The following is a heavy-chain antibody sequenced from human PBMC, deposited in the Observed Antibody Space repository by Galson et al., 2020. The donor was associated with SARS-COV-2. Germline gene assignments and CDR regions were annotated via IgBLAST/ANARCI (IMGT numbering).Heavy chain of an antibody. J-gene: IGHJ4*02. V-gene: IGHV3-15*01. CDR2: IRSKTSGGTA. D-gene: IGHD2-21*02. CDR1: GFAFNRAW. CDR3: TTGSLVFLTASEDH. Sequence: GESLKISCTASGFAFNRAWMSWLRQAPGKGPECVGHIRSKTSGGTAEYAAPVKGRFTISRDDSKNTLYLDMSNLQAEDTAIYYCTTGSLVFLTASEDHWGQGTLVTVSS.